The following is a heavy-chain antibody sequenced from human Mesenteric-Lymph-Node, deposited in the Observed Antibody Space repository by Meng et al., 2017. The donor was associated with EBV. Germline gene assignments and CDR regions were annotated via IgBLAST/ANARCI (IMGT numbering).Heavy chain of an antibody. CDR2: INHSGST. J-gene: IGHJ4*02. CDR3: ARRGKVGAGY. D-gene: IGHD1-26*01. CDR1: GGSFSGYY. Sequence: QGSRQRWGAGRLKPSGTLSLTGAVYGGSFSGYYWSWIRQPPGKGLEWIGEINHSGSTNYNPSLKSRVTISVDTSKNQFSLKLSSVTAADTAVYYCARRGKVGAGYWGQGTLVTVSS. V-gene: IGHV4-34*01.